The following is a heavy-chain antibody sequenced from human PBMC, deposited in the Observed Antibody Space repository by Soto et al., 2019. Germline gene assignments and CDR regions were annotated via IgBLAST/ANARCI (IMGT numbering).Heavy chain of an antibody. V-gene: IGHV3-15*01. J-gene: IGHJ4*02. Sequence: GVLRLSCAASGFTFSNAWMSWVRQAPGKGLEWVGRIKSKTDGGTTDYAAPVKGRFTISRDDSKNTLYLQMNSLKTEDTAVYYCTTGEHYYESSGPKATFDYWGQGNLVTVFS. CDR3: TTGEHYYESSGPKATFDY. CDR1: GFTFSNAW. D-gene: IGHD3-22*01. CDR2: IKSKTDGGTT.